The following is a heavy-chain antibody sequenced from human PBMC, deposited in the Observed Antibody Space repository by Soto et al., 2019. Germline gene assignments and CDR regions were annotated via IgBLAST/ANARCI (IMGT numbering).Heavy chain of an antibody. D-gene: IGHD3-3*01. V-gene: IGHV4-30-4*01. Sequence: SETLSLTCTVSGGSISTGDYYWSCIRQAPGKGLEWIGYHYYSGSTYYNPSLKSRVTISVDASKNQFSLKLGSVTAADTAVYYCAKEPVSITVFGVNGMDVWGQGTTGT. J-gene: IGHJ6*02. CDR1: GGSISTGDYY. CDR2: HYYSGST. CDR3: AKEPVSITVFGVNGMDV.